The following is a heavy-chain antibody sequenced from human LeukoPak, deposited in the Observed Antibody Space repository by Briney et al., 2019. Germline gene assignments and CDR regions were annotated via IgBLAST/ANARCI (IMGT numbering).Heavy chain of an antibody. J-gene: IGHJ6*04. CDR3: AHFRVPAAIADYYYGMDV. Sequence: GGSLRLSCAASGFTFSSYAMSWVRQAPGKGLEWVSAISGSGGSTYYADSVKGRFTISRDNSKNTLYLQMNSLRAEDTAVYYCAHFRVPAAIADYYYGMDVWGKGATVTVSS. D-gene: IGHD2-2*01. CDR2: ISGSGGST. CDR1: GFTFSSYA. V-gene: IGHV3-23*01.